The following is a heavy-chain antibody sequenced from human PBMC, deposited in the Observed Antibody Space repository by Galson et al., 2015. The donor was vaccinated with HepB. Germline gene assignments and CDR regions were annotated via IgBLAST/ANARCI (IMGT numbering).Heavy chain of an antibody. Sequence: SVKVSCKASGYSFSNYGLSWIRQAPGPGLEWMGWFSGYDGSTNYEQKFQGRVTMTSDASTGTAYLELTNLRSDDTAVYYCARDSRLELRLNNYFSYGMDVWGQGSAVTVSS. CDR3: ARDSRLELRLNNYFSYGMDV. CDR2: FSGYDGST. D-gene: IGHD1-1*01. J-gene: IGHJ6*02. CDR1: GYSFSNYG. V-gene: IGHV1-18*01.